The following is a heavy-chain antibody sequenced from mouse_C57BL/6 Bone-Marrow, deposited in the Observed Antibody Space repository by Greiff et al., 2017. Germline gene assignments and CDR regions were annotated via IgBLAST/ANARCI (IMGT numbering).Heavy chain of an antibody. D-gene: IGHD2-4*01. CDR1: GYTFTSYW. CDR3: ARDYDYDGGDYFDY. Sequence: QVQLQQPGAELVMPGASVKLSCKASGYTFTSYWMHWVKQRPGQGLEWIGEIDPSDSYTKYNQKFKGKSTLTVDKSSSPAYMQLSSLTSEDAAVYYCARDYDYDGGDYFDYWGQGTTLTVSS. J-gene: IGHJ2*01. V-gene: IGHV1-69*01. CDR2: IDPSDSYT.